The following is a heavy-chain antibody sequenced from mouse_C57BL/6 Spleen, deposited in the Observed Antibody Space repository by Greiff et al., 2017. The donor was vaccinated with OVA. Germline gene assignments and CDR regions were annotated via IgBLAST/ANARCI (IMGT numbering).Heavy chain of an antibody. CDR1: GYTFTSYT. V-gene: IGHV1-4*01. Sequence: QVQLQQSGAELARPGASVKMSCKASGYTFTSYTMHWVKQRPGQGLEWIGYINPSSGYTKYNQKFKDKATLTADKSSSTAYMQLSSLTSEDSAVYYCASTTVVATDFDYWGQGTTLTVSS. CDR2: INPSSGYT. D-gene: IGHD1-1*01. CDR3: ASTTVVATDFDY. J-gene: IGHJ2*01.